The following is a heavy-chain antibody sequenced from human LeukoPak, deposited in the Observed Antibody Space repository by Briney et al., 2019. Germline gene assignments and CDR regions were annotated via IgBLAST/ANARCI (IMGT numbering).Heavy chain of an antibody. CDR1: GFTFSNYR. CDR3: ARDPGYCSSTSCYDNYFDY. Sequence: GGSLRLSCAACGFTFSNYRMICVRQAPGKGLEWVSSISSSCGYIFYADSVKGRFTISRDNAKNSLSLQMNSLTAEDTAVYYCARDPGYCSSTSCYDNYFDYWGQGTLVTVSS. V-gene: IGHV3-21*01. CDR2: ISSSCGYI. D-gene: IGHD2-2*01. J-gene: IGHJ4*02.